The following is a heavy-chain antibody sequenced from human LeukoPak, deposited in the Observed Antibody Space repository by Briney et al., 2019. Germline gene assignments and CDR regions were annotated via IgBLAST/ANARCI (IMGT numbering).Heavy chain of an antibody. V-gene: IGHV4-59*08. Sequence: PSETLSLTCTVSGGSISSYYWSRIRQPPGKGLEWIGYIYYSGSTNYNPSLKSRVTISVDTSKNQFSLKLSSVTAADTAVYYCASPPYCSGGSCSDYWGQGTLVTVSS. D-gene: IGHD2-15*01. CDR3: ASPPYCSGGSCSDY. CDR2: IYYSGST. J-gene: IGHJ4*02. CDR1: GGSISSYY.